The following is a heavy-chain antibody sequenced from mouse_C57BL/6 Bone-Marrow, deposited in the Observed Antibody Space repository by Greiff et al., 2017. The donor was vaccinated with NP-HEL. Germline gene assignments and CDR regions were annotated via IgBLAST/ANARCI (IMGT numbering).Heavy chain of an antibody. J-gene: IGHJ3*01. CDR3: AGLGRRFAY. V-gene: IGHV1-64*01. CDR2: IHPNSGST. Sequence: QVQLQQPGAELVKPGASVTLSCKASGYTFTSYWMHWVKQRPGQGLEWIGMIHPNSGSTNYTEKFKSKATLTVDKSSSTAYMQLSSLTAEDAAVYDCAGLGRRFAYWGQGTLVTVSA. CDR1: GYTFTSYW. D-gene: IGHD4-1*01.